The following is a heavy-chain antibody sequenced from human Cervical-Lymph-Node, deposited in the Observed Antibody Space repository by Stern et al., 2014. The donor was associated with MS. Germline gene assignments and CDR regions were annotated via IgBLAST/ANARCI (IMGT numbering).Heavy chain of an antibody. CDR2: IYYGGRT. D-gene: IGHD4-23*01. CDR3: ARHGRGGNSCTVYFDY. V-gene: IGHV4-39*01. CDR1: GGSFSSSDYY. Sequence: QVQLQESGPGLVKPSETLPLTCTVSGGSFSSSDYYWGWIRPPPGKGLAWFGGIYYGGRTSYNPAHRSPVTTSSHTSKHPLSLQLRCVTAADTAVYYCARHGRGGNSCTVYFDYWGQGTLVTVSS. J-gene: IGHJ4*02.